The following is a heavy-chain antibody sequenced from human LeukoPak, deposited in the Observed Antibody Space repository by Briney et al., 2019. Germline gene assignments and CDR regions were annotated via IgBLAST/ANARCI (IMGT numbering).Heavy chain of an antibody. CDR2: IYYIGST. CDR1: GGSISSYY. D-gene: IGHD3-22*01. V-gene: IGHV4-59*01. Sequence: PSETLSLTCTVSGGSISSYYWSWIRQPPGKGLEWIGYIYYIGSTNYNPSLKSRVTISVDTSKNQFSLKLRSVTAADTAVYYCARVTGYVIEDYFDYWGQGTLVTVSS. CDR3: ARVTGYVIEDYFDY. J-gene: IGHJ4*02.